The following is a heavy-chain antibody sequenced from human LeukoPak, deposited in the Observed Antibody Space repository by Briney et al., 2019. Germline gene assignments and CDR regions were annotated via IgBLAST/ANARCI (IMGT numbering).Heavy chain of an antibody. CDR2: IYHSGST. J-gene: IGHJ4*02. V-gene: IGHV4-38-2*01. CDR1: GYSTSSGYY. D-gene: IGHD3-3*01. CDR3: ASRFWSGYYTVGYYFDY. Sequence: PSETLSLTCAVSGYSTSSGYYWGWIRQPPGKGLEWIGSIYHSGSTYYNPSLKSRVTISVDTSKNQFSLKLSSVTAADTAVYYCASRFWSGYYTVGYYFDYWGQGTLVTVSS.